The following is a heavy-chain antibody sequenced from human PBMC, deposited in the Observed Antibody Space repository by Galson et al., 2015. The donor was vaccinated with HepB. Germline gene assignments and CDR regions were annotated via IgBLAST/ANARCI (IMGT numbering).Heavy chain of an antibody. CDR2: IIPILNTT. CDR3: ARDSRARSTGWGDYYYYAMDV. CDR1: GGTFSSYG. Sequence: KASGGTFSSYGISWVRQAPGQGLEWMGGIIPILNTTNYAQRFQGRVTISADEPTNTAYMELSSLRPEDTAVYYCARDSRARSTGWGDYYYYAMDVWGQGTTVTVSS. V-gene: IGHV1-69*01. D-gene: IGHD6-19*01. J-gene: IGHJ6*02.